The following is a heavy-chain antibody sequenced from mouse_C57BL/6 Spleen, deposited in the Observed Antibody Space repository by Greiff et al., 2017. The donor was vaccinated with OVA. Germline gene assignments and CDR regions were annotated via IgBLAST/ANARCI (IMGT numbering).Heavy chain of an antibody. Sequence: QVQLQQSGPELVKPGASVKISCKASGYAFSSSWMNWVQQRPGKGLEWIGRLYPGDGDTNYNGKFKGKATLTADKSSSTAYMQLSSLTSEDSAVYFCARSGGSSGYSDYWGQGTTLSVYS. CDR2: LYPGDGDT. D-gene: IGHD3-2*02. CDR1: GYAFSSSW. V-gene: IGHV1-82*01. J-gene: IGHJ2*01. CDR3: ARSGGSSGYSDY.